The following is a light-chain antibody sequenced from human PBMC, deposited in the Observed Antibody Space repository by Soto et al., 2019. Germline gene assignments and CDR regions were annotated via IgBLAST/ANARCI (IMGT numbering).Light chain of an antibody. CDR2: AAS. V-gene: IGKV1-8*01. J-gene: IGKJ3*01. CDR1: QGISSY. CDR3: QQYYSYPHT. Sequence: AIRMTQSPSSFSASTGDRVTITCRASQGISSYLAWYQQKPGKAPKLLIYAASTLQSGVPSRFSGSGSGTDFTLTISCLRSEDFATYYCQQYYSYPHTFGPGTKVDIK.